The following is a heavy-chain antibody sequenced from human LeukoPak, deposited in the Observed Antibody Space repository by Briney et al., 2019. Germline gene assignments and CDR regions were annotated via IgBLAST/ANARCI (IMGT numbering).Heavy chain of an antibody. CDR3: AKDLNLYASGYSYGYAIYAFDI. V-gene: IGHV3-23*01. J-gene: IGHJ3*02. Sequence: PGGSLRLSCAVSGFTFSNYAMSWVRQAPAKGLEWVSAIDGDGGSTFYADSVRGRFTISRDNSKNTLYLQMNSLRAEDTAVYYCAKDLNLYASGYSYGYAIYAFDIWGQGTMVTVSS. D-gene: IGHD5-18*01. CDR2: IDGDGGST. CDR1: GFTFSNYA.